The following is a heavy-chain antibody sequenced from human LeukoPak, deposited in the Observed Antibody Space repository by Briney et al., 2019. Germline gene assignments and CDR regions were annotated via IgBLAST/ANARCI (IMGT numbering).Heavy chain of an antibody. J-gene: IGHJ5*02. CDR1: GYTFTGYY. Sequence: ASVKVSCKASGYTFTGYYMHWVRQAPGQGLEWMGWINPNSGGTNYAQKFQGRVTMTRDTSISTAYMELSRLRSDDTAVYYCARSGGIVVPAAAINWFDPWGQGTLVTVSS. CDR3: ARSGGIVVPAAAINWFDP. CDR2: INPNSGGT. D-gene: IGHD2-2*01. V-gene: IGHV1-2*02.